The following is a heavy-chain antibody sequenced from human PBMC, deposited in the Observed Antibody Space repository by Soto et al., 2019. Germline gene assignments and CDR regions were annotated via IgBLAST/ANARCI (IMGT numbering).Heavy chain of an antibody. J-gene: IGHJ4*02. CDR3: ARVISLKVVVQGDAPEKYYFDF. CDR2: INHSGIT. D-gene: IGHD3-22*01. Sequence: QVQLQQWGVGLLKPSQTLSLTCAVYGGSFSGYYWTWIRQSPVKGLEWIGEINHSGITNYNPSLKSRFPRSVDTFKHQFSLRLSSGTAADTAVYYCARVISLKVVVQGDAPEKYYFDFCGQGTLVTVSS. CDR1: GGSFSGYY. V-gene: IGHV4-34*02.